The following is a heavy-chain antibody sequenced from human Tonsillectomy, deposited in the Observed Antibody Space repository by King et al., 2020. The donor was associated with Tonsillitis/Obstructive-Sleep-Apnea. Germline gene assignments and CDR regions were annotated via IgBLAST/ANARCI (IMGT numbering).Heavy chain of an antibody. CDR2: INHSGST. J-gene: IGHJ6*02. CDR1: GGSFSGYY. V-gene: IGHV4-34*01. D-gene: IGHD3-3*01. CDR3: ARALTICGVVTHYYYYYGMDV. Sequence: VQLQQWGAGLLKPSETLSLTCAVYGGSFSGYYWSWIRQPPGKGLEWIGEINHSGSTNYNPSLKSRVTISVDTSKNQFSLKLSSVTAADTAVYYCARALTICGVVTHYYYYYGMDVWGQGTTVTVSS.